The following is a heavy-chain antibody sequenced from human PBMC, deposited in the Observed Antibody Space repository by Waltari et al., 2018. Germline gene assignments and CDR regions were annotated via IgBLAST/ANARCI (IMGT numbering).Heavy chain of an antibody. CDR2: RWYDGSNK. V-gene: IGHV3-33*01. CDR3: GGGRLFDY. D-gene: IGHD3-3*01. J-gene: IGHJ4*02. Sequence: QVQLVESGGGVVQPGRSLRLSCAASGFTFSSYGMHWVRQAPGKGLEWVAVRWYDGSNKYYADSVKGRFTISRDNSKNTLYLQMNSLRAEDTAVYYCGGGRLFDYWGQGTLVTVSS. CDR1: GFTFSSYG.